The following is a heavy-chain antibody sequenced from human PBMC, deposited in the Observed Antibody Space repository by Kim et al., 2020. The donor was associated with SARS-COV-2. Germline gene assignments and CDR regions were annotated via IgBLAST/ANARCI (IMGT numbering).Heavy chain of an antibody. J-gene: IGHJ6*02. Sequence: GGSLRLSCAASGFTFSSYEMNWVRQAPGKGLEWVSYISSSGSTIYYADSVKGRFTISRDNAKNSLYLQMNSLRAEDTAVYYCARGTSSSWYSHHYYYGMDVWGQGTTVTVSS. CDR3: ARGTSSSWYSHHYYYGMDV. D-gene: IGHD6-13*01. CDR2: ISSSGSTI. CDR1: GFTFSSYE. V-gene: IGHV3-48*03.